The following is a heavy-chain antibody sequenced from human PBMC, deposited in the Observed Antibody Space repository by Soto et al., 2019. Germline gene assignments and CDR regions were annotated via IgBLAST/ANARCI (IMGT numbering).Heavy chain of an antibody. D-gene: IGHD1-26*01. CDR3: AIGPKSGNYFLSFYDY. CDR2: INAGNGNT. J-gene: IGHJ4*02. Sequence: ASVKVSCKASGYTFTNFAMHWVRQAPGQRLEWMGWINAGNGNTKYSQKFQGRVSITRDTSANTAYMELSSLRSEDTAMYYCAIGPKSGNYFLSFYDYWSQGSLVTVSS. CDR1: GYTFTNFA. V-gene: IGHV1-3*01.